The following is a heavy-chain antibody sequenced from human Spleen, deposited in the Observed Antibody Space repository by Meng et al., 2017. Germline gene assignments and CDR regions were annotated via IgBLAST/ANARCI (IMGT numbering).Heavy chain of an antibody. V-gene: IGHV1-46*03. D-gene: IGHD5-24*01. CDR3: VRELRDTLYFDY. CDR2: LNPSVGST. Sequence: QVQLVQSGAEVKKPGASVKVSCKASGYTFTSYYMHWVRQAPGQGLEWMGILNPSVGSTTYAQKFEGRVIMTRDTSTSTVYLEVSSLTSEDTAVYYCVRELRDTLYFDYWGQGTLVTVSS. J-gene: IGHJ4*02. CDR1: GYTFTSYY.